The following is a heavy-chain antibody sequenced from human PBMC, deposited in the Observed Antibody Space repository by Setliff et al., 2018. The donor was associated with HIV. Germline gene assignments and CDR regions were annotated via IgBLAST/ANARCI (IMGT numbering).Heavy chain of an antibody. Sequence: GSLRLSCAASGFTFSNYPMPWVRQVPGKGLEDVSVISSNGGTTLYADSVRGRSTISRDGSKNTLYLQMGNLRPEDMAVYYCVRGVVAGTGGWFDPWGQGILVTVSS. V-gene: IGHV3-64*02. CDR2: ISSNGGTT. D-gene: IGHD1-1*01. CDR3: VRGVVAGTGGWFDP. CDR1: GFTFSNYP. J-gene: IGHJ5*02.